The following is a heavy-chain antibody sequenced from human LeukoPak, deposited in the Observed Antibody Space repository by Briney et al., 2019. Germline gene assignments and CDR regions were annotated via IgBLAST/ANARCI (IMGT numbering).Heavy chain of an antibody. V-gene: IGHV3-23*01. Sequence: GGSLRLSCAASGFTFSSYAMSWVRQAPGKGLEWVSGISGSGDSTSYADSVKGRFTIFRDNSKNTVYLQMNSLRAEDTAVYYCAKERGYNYFDYWGRGTLVTVSS. D-gene: IGHD5-24*01. CDR3: AKERGYNYFDY. CDR2: ISGSGDST. J-gene: IGHJ4*02. CDR1: GFTFSSYA.